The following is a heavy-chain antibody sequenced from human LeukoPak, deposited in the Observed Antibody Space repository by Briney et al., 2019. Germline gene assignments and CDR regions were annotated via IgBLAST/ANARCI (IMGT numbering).Heavy chain of an antibody. D-gene: IGHD3-22*01. CDR1: GYTLTELS. Sequence: ASVKVSCKVSGYTLTELSMHWVRQAPGKGLEWMGGFDPEDGETIYAQKFQGRVTMTEDTSTDTAYMELSSLRSEDTAVYYCARDRLHYDSPGYYYVDWFDPWGQGTLVTVSS. V-gene: IGHV1-24*01. CDR2: FDPEDGET. CDR3: ARDRLHYDSPGYYYVDWFDP. J-gene: IGHJ5*02.